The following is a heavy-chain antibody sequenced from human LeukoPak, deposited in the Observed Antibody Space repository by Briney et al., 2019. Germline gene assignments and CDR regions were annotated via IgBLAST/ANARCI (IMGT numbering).Heavy chain of an antibody. CDR3: TRDPRRLDY. J-gene: IGHJ4*02. Sequence: GGSLRLSCAASGFTFSSYGMHWVRQAPGKGLEWVAVISYDGSNKYYADSVKGRFTISRDNAKNSLYLQMNSLRDEDTAVYYCTRDPRRLDYWGQGTLVTVSS. V-gene: IGHV3-30*03. CDR1: GFTFSSYG. CDR2: ISYDGSNK.